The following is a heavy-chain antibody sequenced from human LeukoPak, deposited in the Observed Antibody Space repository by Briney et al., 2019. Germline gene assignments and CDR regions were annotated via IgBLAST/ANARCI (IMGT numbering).Heavy chain of an antibody. D-gene: IGHD3-3*01. CDR1: GYTFTSYG. Sequence: ASMKVSCKASGYTFTSYGISWVRQAPGQGLEWMGWISAYNGNTNYAQKLQGRVTMTTDTSTSTAYMELRSLRSDDTAVYYCARAQRFLEWLSIGYFDYWGQGTLVTVSS. CDR2: ISAYNGNT. J-gene: IGHJ4*02. CDR3: ARAQRFLEWLSIGYFDY. V-gene: IGHV1-18*01.